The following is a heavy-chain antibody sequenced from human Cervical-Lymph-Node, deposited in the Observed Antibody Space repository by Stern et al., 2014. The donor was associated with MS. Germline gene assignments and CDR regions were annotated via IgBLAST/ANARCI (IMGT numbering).Heavy chain of an antibody. CDR3: AVRYCSGGRCYSVPDV. V-gene: IGHV1-46*02. Sequence: QLVQSGSEVKKPGASVKVSCKASEYTHNNYLIHWVRQAPGQRPEWMGVINPSGATNCAQKVQDRVTMTTDASTSTFYMELSRLRSEDTAVYYCAVRYCSGGRCYSVPDVWGQGTTVIVSS. CDR1: EYTHNNYL. D-gene: IGHD2-15*01. CDR2: INPSGAT. J-gene: IGHJ6*02.